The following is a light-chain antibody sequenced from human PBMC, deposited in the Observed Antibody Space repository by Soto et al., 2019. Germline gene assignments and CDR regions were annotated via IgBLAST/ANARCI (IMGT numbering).Light chain of an antibody. Sequence: DVQMTQSPSSVPASVGDRVTITSRASQDIGSWLAWYQQHPGKAHKLLIYVASNLQSGVPSRFSGGGSGTDLTLTISGLQPEDFATYYCQQANSFPITFGQGTRLE. CDR1: QDIGSW. CDR3: QQANSFPIT. V-gene: IGKV1-12*01. J-gene: IGKJ5*01. CDR2: VAS.